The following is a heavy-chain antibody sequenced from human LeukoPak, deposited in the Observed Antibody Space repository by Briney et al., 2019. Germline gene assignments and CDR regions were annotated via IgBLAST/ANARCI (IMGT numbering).Heavy chain of an antibody. V-gene: IGHV4-30-2*01. Sequence: SQTLSLTCAVSGGSISSGGYSWSWIRQPPGKGLEWIGYIYHSGSTYYNPSLKSRVTISVDRSKNQFSLKLSSVTAADTAVYYCATSTGQLWPYLDYWGQGTLVTVSS. CDR1: GGSISSGGYS. CDR3: ATSTGQLWPYLDY. J-gene: IGHJ4*02. D-gene: IGHD5-18*01. CDR2: IYHSGST.